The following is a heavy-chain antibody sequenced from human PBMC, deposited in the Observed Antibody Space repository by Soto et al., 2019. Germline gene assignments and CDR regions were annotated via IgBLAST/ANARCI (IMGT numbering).Heavy chain of an antibody. CDR2: ISNDGNDE. CDR3: AKDVKMSINHQGADY. J-gene: IGHJ4*02. V-gene: IGHV3-30*18. Sequence: QVQVVESGGGVVQPGRSLRLSCEASGFTFSNYGMHWVRQAPGKGLEWVAVISNDGNDEYYIDSVKGRFTISRDNSNNTLSIQLTTLKTKDTAMYYRAKDVKMSINHQGADYWGRGTLVAVSS. D-gene: IGHD3-10*01. CDR1: GFTFSNYG.